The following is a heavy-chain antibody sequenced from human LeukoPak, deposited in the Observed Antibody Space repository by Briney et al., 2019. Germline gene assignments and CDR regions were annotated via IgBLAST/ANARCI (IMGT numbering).Heavy chain of an antibody. J-gene: IGHJ4*02. Sequence: TSSETLPLTCTVSGGSISSSSYYWGWIRQPPGKGLEWIGSIYYSGSTYYNPSLKSRVTISVDTSKNQFSLKLSSVTAADTAVYYCARHNWGSGAYWGQGTLVTVSS. D-gene: IGHD3-10*01. CDR1: GGSISSSSYY. CDR3: ARHNWGSGAY. CDR2: IYYSGST. V-gene: IGHV4-39*01.